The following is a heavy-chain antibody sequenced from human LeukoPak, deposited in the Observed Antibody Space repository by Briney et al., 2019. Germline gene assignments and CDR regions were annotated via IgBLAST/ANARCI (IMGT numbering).Heavy chain of an antibody. J-gene: IGHJ4*02. V-gene: IGHV3-23*01. D-gene: IGHD2-15*01. CDR3: AKAPVTSCRGAFCYPLDS. Sequence: AGGSLRLSCAASGFTFSNAWMSWVRQAPGKGLEWVSAISSSDDGTYHAGSVRGRFTISRDSSKNTLYLQMNNLRTEDAAIYYCAKAPVTSCRGAFCYPLDSWGQGTLVTVSS. CDR2: ISSSDDGT. CDR1: GFTFSNAW.